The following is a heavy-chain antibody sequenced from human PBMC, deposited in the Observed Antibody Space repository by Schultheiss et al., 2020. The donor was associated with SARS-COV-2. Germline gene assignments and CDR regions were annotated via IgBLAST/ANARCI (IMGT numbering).Heavy chain of an antibody. V-gene: IGHV1-69*01. D-gene: IGHD5-24*01. CDR3: ARGGDGYNYAYNWFDP. J-gene: IGHJ5*02. CDR2: IIPIFGTA. Sequence: GGSLRLSCKASGGTFSSYAISWVRQAPGQGLEWMGGIIPIFGTANYAQKFQGRVTITADESTSTAYMELSSLRSEDTAVYYCARGGDGYNYAYNWFDPWGQGTLVTVSS. CDR1: GGTFSSYA.